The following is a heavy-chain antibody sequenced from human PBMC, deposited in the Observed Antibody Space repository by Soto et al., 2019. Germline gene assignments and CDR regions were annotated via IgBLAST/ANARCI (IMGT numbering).Heavy chain of an antibody. V-gene: IGHV4-59*01. J-gene: IGHJ6*02. D-gene: IGHD3-9*01. CDR2: IYYSGST. CDR3: ARGSWYDILTGRPYYYYYYGMDV. Sequence: SETLSLTCTVSGGSISSYYWSWIRQPPGKGLEWIGYIYYSGSTNYNPSLKSRVTISVDTSKNQFSLKLSSVTAADTAVYYCARGSWYDILTGRPYYYYYYGMDVWGQGTTVTVSS. CDR1: GGSISSYY.